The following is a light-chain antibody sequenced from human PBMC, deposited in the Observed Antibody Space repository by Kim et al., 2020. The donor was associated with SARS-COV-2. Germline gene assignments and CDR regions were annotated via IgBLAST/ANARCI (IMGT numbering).Light chain of an antibody. V-gene: IGKV3-20*01. Sequence: LSPGERATLSCRASQSINSNYLAWYQHKPGQAPRLRIFGATSRATGIPDRFSGSGSGTDFTLTISRLEPEDFAVYYCQQYRSSLHTFGQGTKLEIK. CDR1: QSINSNY. J-gene: IGKJ2*01. CDR3: QQYRSSLHT. CDR2: GAT.